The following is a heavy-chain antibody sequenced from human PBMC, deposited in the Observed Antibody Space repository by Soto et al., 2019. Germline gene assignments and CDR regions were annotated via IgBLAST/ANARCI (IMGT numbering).Heavy chain of an antibody. V-gene: IGHV1-18*01. J-gene: IGHJ5*02. Sequence: QVQLEQSGAEVKKPGASVKLSCKASGYTYTSYDVIWVRQAPGQGLEWMGWISTYNGDTSYAQKLQGRVTMTSDTSATPAYLELRRLTSDDTALYYCAREGEQFIYLSPWGQGTLVTVSS. CDR3: AREGEQFIYLSP. D-gene: IGHD2-21*01. CDR1: GYTYTSYD. CDR2: ISTYNGDT.